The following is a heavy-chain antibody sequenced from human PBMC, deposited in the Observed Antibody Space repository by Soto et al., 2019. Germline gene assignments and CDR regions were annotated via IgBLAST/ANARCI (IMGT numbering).Heavy chain of an antibody. CDR2: ISAYNGNT. CDR3: ARGGKYITNGVCSFYGMDV. J-gene: IGHJ6*02. V-gene: IGHV1-18*01. CDR1: GYTFTSYG. D-gene: IGHD2-8*01. Sequence: QVQLVQSGAEVKKPGASVKVSCKASGYTFTSYGISWVRQAPGQGLEWMGWISAYNGNTNYSQKFQGRVTITTDTSTITAYMALRSLRSDDTALYYCARGGKYITNGVCSFYGMDVGCQGTTVTVSS.